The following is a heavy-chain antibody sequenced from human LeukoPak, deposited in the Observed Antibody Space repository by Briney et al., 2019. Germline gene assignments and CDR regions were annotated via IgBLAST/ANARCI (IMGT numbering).Heavy chain of an antibody. V-gene: IGHV3-74*01. D-gene: IGHD3-16*01. CDR3: ARGRYYFDY. CDR2: INSDGSRT. J-gene: IGHJ4*02. CDR1: GFTLSNYW. Sequence: QPGGSLRLSCAASGFTLSNYWMHWVRQAPGKGLVWVSRINSDGSRTNYADSVKGRFTISRDNAKNTLYLQMNSLRAEDTAVYYCARGRYYFDYWGQGTLVTVSS.